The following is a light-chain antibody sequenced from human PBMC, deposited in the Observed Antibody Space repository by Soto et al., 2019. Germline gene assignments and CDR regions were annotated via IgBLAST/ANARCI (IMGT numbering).Light chain of an antibody. CDR3: QQYNSYS. J-gene: IGKJ1*01. Sequence: IQMTQSPSSLSASVGDRVTITCRASQRINIYLNWYRQKPGKAPELLTYSASNLQSGVPSRFSGSRSGTEFTLTISSLQPDDFATYYCQQYNSYSFGQGTKVDIK. V-gene: IGKV1-9*01. CDR1: QRINIY. CDR2: SAS.